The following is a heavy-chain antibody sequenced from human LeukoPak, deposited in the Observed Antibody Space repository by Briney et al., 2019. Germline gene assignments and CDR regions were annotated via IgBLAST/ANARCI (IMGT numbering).Heavy chain of an antibody. Sequence: GESLKISCKGSGYSFTSYWIGWVRQMPGKGLEWMGIIYPGDSDTRYSPSLQGQVTISADKSISTAYLRWSSLKASDTAMYYGARQYRTLDYYYYYMDVWGKGTTVTVSS. CDR2: IYPGDSDT. J-gene: IGHJ6*03. CDR3: ARQYRTLDYYYYYMDV. D-gene: IGHD1-26*01. CDR1: GYSFTSYW. V-gene: IGHV5-51*01.